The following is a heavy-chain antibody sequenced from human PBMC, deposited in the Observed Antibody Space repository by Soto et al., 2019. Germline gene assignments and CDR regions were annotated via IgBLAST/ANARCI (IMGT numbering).Heavy chain of an antibody. Sequence: SETLSLTCTVSGGSISSSSYYWGWIRQPPGKGLEWIGSIYYSGSTYYNPSLKSRVTISVDTSKNQFSLKLSSVTAADTALYYCAILSPSNYYDSSGYYGMADYWGQGTLVTVS. CDR3: AILSPSNYYDSSGYYGMADY. CDR2: IYYSGST. CDR1: GGSISSSSYY. J-gene: IGHJ4*02. V-gene: IGHV4-39*01. D-gene: IGHD3-22*01.